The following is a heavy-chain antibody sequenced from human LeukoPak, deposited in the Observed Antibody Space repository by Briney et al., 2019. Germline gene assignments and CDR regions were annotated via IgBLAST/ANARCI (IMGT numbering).Heavy chain of an antibody. J-gene: IGHJ4*02. D-gene: IGHD1-26*01. Sequence: SETLSLTCTVSGGSLTTNNYYWGWIRQPPGKGLEWIGSIFNSGSTYYNPSLKSRVTISVDTSKNQFSLKLSSVTAADTAVYFCARHGASGSYLYYFDYWGQGTLVTVSS. V-gene: IGHV4-39*01. CDR2: IFNSGST. CDR3: ARHGASGSYLYYFDY. CDR1: GGSLTTNNYY.